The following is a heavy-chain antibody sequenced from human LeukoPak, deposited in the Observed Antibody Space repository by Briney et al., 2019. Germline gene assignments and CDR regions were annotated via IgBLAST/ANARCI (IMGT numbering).Heavy chain of an antibody. CDR2: IYSGGST. Sequence: GGSLRLSCAASGFTVSSNYMSWVRQAPGKGLEWVSVIYSGGSTYYADSVKGRFTISRDNSKNTLYLQINSLRAEDAAVYYCAKESCSSTSCYKEGNDAFDIWGQGKMVTVSS. D-gene: IGHD2-2*02. J-gene: IGHJ3*02. CDR1: GFTVSSNY. V-gene: IGHV3-53*01. CDR3: AKESCSSTSCYKEGNDAFDI.